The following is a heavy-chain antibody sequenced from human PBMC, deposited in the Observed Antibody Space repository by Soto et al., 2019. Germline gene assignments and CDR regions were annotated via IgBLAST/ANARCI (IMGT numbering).Heavy chain of an antibody. CDR2: ISYDGSNK. CDR1: GFTLSSYG. J-gene: IGHJ4*02. Sequence: GGSLRLSCAASGFTLSSYGMHWVRQAPGKGLEWVAVISYDGSNKYYADSVKGRFTISRDNSKNTLYLQMNSLRAEDTAVYYCAKDLQYSSGCLDYWGQGTLVTVSS. V-gene: IGHV3-30*18. CDR3: AKDLQYSSGCLDY. D-gene: IGHD6-19*01.